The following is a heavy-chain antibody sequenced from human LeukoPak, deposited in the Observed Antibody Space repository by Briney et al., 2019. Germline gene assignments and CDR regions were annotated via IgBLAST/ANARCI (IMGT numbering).Heavy chain of an antibody. J-gene: IGHJ5*02. Sequence: GGSLRLSCAASGFTFSSYSMNWVRQAPGKGLEWVSALSGSGISSYYADSVKGRFTISRDNSNNTLYLQMNSLRVEDTAVYYCALDRGYTSGTRAWGQGTLVSVSS. CDR3: ALDRGYTSGTRA. CDR2: LSGSGISS. CDR1: GFTFSSYS. D-gene: IGHD5-18*01. V-gene: IGHV3-23*01.